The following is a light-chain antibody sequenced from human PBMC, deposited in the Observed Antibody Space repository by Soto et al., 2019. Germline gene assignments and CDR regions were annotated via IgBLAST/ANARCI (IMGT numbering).Light chain of an antibody. J-gene: IGKJ1*01. CDR3: QQYGSSPWT. CDR1: QSVSSSY. V-gene: IGKV3-20*01. CDR2: GAS. Sequence: EIVLTQSPGTLSLSPGERATLSCRASQSVSSSYLAWYQQKPGQAPRLLIYGASSRATGTPDRFSGSGSGTDFTLTISRLEPEDFALYYCQQYGSSPWTFGQGTKV.